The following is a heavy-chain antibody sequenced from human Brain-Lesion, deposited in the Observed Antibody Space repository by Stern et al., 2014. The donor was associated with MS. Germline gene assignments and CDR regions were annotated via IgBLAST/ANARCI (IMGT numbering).Heavy chain of an antibody. CDR1: GYTLTELS. J-gene: IGHJ4*02. CDR2: FDSEDGET. V-gene: IGHV1-24*01. Sequence: VQLEESGAEVKKPGASVKVSCKVSGYTLTELSMHWVRQAPRKGLEWMGGFDSEDGETIYAQKFQGRVTMTEDTSTDTAYMELSSLRSEDTAVYYCATLSPGAGGNYYRHFDYWGQGTLVTVSS. CDR3: ATLSPGAGGNYYRHFDY. D-gene: IGHD1-26*01.